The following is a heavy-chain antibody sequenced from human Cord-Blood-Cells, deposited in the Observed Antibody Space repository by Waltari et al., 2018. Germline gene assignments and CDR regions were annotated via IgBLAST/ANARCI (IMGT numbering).Heavy chain of an antibody. D-gene: IGHD6-6*01. CDR2: IYYSGST. V-gene: IGHV4-59*01. CDR3: ARAQGTRLHYYYYMDV. Sequence: QVQLQESGPGLVKPSETLSLTCTVSGGSIRSYYWSWIRHPPGKGLEWIGYIYYSGSTNYNPSLKSRVTISVDTSKNQFSLKLSSVTAADTAVYYCARAQGTRLHYYYYMDVWGKGTTVTVSS. J-gene: IGHJ6*03. CDR1: GGSIRSYY.